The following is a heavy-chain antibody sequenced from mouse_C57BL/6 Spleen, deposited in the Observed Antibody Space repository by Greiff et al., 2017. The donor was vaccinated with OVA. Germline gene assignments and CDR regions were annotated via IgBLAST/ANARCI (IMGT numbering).Heavy chain of an antibody. CDR3: TTLGDEDY. Sequence: EVQLLQSGAELVRPGGSVKFSCTASGFNFNDDCMHWVQQRPEQGLEWIGSIDPENGDTEYATKFQGKATITADTTSNPAYLQLSSLTSEDTAVYCRTTLGDEDYWGQGTTLTVSS. V-gene: IGHV14-4*01. CDR2: IDPENGDT. CDR1: GFNFNDDC. D-gene: IGHD4-1*01. J-gene: IGHJ2*01.